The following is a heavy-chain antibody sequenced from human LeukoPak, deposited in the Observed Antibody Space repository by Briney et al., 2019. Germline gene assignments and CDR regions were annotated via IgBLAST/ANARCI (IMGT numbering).Heavy chain of an antibody. CDR2: IYPGDSDT. D-gene: IGHD6-13*01. CDR3: ARDRERIAAAGTTYNWFDL. CDR1: GYSFTSYW. V-gene: IGHV5-51*01. J-gene: IGHJ5*02. Sequence: GESLKISCKGSGYSFTSYWIGWVRQMPGKGLEWMGIIYPGDSDTRYSPSFQGQVTISADKSISTAYLQWSSLKASDTAMYYCARDRERIAAAGTTYNWFDLWGQGTLVTVPS.